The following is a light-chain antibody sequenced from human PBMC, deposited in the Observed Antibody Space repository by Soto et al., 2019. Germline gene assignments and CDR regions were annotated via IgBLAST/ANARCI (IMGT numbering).Light chain of an antibody. CDR1: ESIRNN. V-gene: IGKV1-39*01. Sequence: DIQMTQSPSSLSASVGDIVTITCRASESIRNNLNWYQQKPGKAPKLLIYAASTLQSGVPSRFSGGGSGTEFTLTIGSLQPEDFTTYYCHQTYSTPRGAFGQGTKVEF. CDR2: AAS. CDR3: HQTYSTPRGA. J-gene: IGKJ1*01.